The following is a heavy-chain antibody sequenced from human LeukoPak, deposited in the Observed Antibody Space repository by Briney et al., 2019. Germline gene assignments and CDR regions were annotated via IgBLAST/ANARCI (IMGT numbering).Heavy chain of an antibody. J-gene: IGHJ4*02. CDR3: AKASSGWYYFDY. Sequence: GRSLRLSCAASGFTFSSYGMHWVRQAPGKGLEWVAVISYDGSNKYYADSVKGRFTIPRDNSKNTLYLQMNSLRAEDTAVYYCAKASSGWYYFDYWGQGTLVTVSS. V-gene: IGHV3-30*18. CDR2: ISYDGSNK. CDR1: GFTFSSYG. D-gene: IGHD6-19*01.